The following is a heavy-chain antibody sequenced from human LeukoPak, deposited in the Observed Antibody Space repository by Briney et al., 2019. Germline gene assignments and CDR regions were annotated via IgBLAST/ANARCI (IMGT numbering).Heavy chain of an antibody. V-gene: IGHV1-69*04. CDR2: IIPILGIA. D-gene: IGHD2-2*01. CDR3: ASSCSSTSCSLLEGSSYYYYYMDV. Sequence: SVKVSCKASGGTFSSYAISWVRQAPGQGLEWMGRIIPILGIANYAQKFQGKVTITADKSTSTAYMELSSLRSEDTAVYYCASSCSSTSCSLLEGSSYYYYYMDVWGKGTTVTVSS. CDR1: GGTFSSYA. J-gene: IGHJ6*03.